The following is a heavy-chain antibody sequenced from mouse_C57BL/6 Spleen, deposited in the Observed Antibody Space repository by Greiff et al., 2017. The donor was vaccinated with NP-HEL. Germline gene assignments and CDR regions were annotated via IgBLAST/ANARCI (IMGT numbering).Heavy chain of an antibody. V-gene: IGHV5-16*01. J-gene: IGHJ4*01. CDR1: GFTFSDYY. Sequence: EVKLMESEGGLVQPGSSMKLSCTASGFTFSDYYMAWVRQVPEKGLEWVANINYDGSSTYYLDSLKSRFIISRDNAKNILYLQMSSLKSEDTATYYCARKYGYDDAMDYWGQGTSVTVSS. CDR2: INYDGSST. CDR3: ARKYGYDDAMDY. D-gene: IGHD2-2*01.